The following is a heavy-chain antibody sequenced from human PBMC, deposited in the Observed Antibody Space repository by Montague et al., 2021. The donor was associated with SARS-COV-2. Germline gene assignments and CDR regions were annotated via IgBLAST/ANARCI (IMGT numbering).Heavy chain of an antibody. D-gene: IGHD3-10*01. CDR2: FSLDNNRI. CDR1: GFNFGSYA. Sequence: SLRLSCAASGFNFGSYAMHWVRQAPGKGLQWVADFSLDNNRIDYADSVKGRFIVSRDKAQDSLYLQMNSLRTEDSAVYYCGKDLTAGGIDVWGQGTTVIVSS. CDR3: GKDLTAGGIDV. J-gene: IGHJ6*02. V-gene: IGHV3-9*01.